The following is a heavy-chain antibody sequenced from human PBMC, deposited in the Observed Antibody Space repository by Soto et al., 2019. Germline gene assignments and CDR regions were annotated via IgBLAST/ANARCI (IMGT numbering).Heavy chain of an antibody. J-gene: IGHJ4*02. V-gene: IGHV4-31*03. Sequence: PSETLSLTCTVSGGSISSGGYYWSWIRQHPGKGLEWIGYIYYSGSTYYNPSLKSRVTISVDTSKNQFSLKLSSVTAADTAVYYCARRGYSYGDFDYWGQGTLVTVSS. CDR1: GGSISSGGYY. CDR2: IYYSGST. D-gene: IGHD5-18*01. CDR3: ARRGYSYGDFDY.